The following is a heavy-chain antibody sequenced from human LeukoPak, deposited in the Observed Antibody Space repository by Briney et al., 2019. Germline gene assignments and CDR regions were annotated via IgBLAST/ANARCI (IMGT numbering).Heavy chain of an antibody. J-gene: IGHJ5*02. CDR2: ISSSGSTI. Sequence: PGGSLRLSCAASGFTFSDYYMSWIRQAPGKGLEWVSYISSSGSTIYYADSVKGRFTISRDNAKNSLNLQMNSLRPEDTAVYYCAKDWSGDYNWSDPWGQGTLVTVSS. D-gene: IGHD3-3*01. CDR1: GFTFSDYY. V-gene: IGHV3-11*04. CDR3: AKDWSGDYNWSDP.